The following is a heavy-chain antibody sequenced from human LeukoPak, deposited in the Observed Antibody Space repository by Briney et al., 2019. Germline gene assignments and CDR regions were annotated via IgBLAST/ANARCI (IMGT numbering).Heavy chain of an antibody. CDR2: ISSNGGST. Sequence: GGSLRLSCAASGFTFSSYAMHWVRQAPGKGLEYVSAISSNGGSTYYANSVKGRFTISRDNSKNTLYLQMGSLRAEDMAVYYCARKIGGATSRGAFDIWGQGTMVTVSS. J-gene: IGHJ3*02. D-gene: IGHD1-26*01. V-gene: IGHV3-64*01. CDR3: ARKIGGATSRGAFDI. CDR1: GFTFSSYA.